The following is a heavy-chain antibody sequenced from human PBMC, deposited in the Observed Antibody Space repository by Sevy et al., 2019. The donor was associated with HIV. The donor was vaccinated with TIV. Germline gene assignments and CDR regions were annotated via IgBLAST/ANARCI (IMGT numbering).Heavy chain of an antibody. CDR1: GYTFTSYG. V-gene: IGHV1-18*01. CDR3: PRDYGSGSYYIGDDYYYGMDV. J-gene: IGHJ6*02. CDR2: ISAYNRNT. D-gene: IGHD3-10*01. Sequence: DSVKVSCKASGYTFTSYGISWVRQAPGQGLEWMGWISAYNRNTNYAQKLQGRVTMTTDTSTSTAYMELRSLRSDDTAVYFCPRDYGSGSYYIGDDYYYGMDVRGQGTQVLVSS.